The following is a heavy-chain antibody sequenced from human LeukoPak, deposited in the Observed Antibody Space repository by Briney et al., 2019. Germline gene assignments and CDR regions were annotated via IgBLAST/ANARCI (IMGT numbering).Heavy chain of an antibody. Sequence: ASVKVSCKASGYTFTNYYMHWVRQAPGRGLEWMGVINPSVGSTVYAQRFQGRVTMTRDTSTSTVYMDLSSLRSEDTAVYYCARDDDRSGYSPFDHWGQGTLVTVSS. CDR2: INPSVGST. D-gene: IGHD3-22*01. CDR3: ARDDDRSGYSPFDH. V-gene: IGHV1-46*01. J-gene: IGHJ4*02. CDR1: GYTFTNYY.